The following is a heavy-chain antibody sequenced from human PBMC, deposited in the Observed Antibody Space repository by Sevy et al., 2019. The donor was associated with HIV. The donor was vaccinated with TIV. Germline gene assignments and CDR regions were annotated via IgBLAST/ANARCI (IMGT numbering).Heavy chain of an antibody. CDR3: TRARGISGWDAFHI. CDR1: GYTFTNYY. V-gene: IGHV1-46*03. D-gene: IGHD6-19*01. J-gene: IGHJ3*02. Sequence: ASVKVSCKASGYTFTNYYIHWVRQAPGQGLEWMGIINPSGGSTSYAQKFQGRVTMTRDTSTSTLYMELSSLRFDDTAVYYCTRARGISGWDAFHIWGQGTMVTVSS. CDR2: INPSGGST.